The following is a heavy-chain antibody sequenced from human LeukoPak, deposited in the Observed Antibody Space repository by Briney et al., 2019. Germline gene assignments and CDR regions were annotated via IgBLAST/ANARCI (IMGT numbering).Heavy chain of an antibody. CDR1: GFTVSSNY. CDR3: AKEAPTSWFDP. V-gene: IGHV3-53*01. J-gene: IGHJ5*02. Sequence: GGSLTLSCAASGFTVSSNYMSWVRQAPGKGLEWVSVIYSGGSTYYADSVKGRFTISRDNSKDTLYLQMNSLRAEDTAVYYCAKEAPTSWFDPWGQGTLVTVSS. D-gene: IGHD2-2*01. CDR2: IYSGGST.